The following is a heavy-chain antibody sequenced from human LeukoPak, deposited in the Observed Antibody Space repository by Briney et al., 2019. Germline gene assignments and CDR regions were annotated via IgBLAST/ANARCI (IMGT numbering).Heavy chain of an antibody. CDR3: ARVSRTTGTSNPLFDY. V-gene: IGHV3-48*03. D-gene: IGHD1-1*01. CDR1: GVTFSNYD. J-gene: IGHJ4*02. CDR2: INHSGSTI. Sequence: GGTLTLSCAASGVTFSNYDMNWIRQAPGKGLEWILYINHSGSTIYYADPVKGRFTTSRDNAKNSLYLQMASLRAEDTAGYYCARVSRTTGTSNPLFDYWGQGTLVTVSS.